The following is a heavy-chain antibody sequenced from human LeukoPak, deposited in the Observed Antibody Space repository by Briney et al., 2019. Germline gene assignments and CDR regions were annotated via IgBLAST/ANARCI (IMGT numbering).Heavy chain of an antibody. J-gene: IGHJ4*02. CDR2: IYYSGST. CDR1: GASISSSIYY. D-gene: IGHD2-8*01. CDR3: ARQERYCSNGVCLKHFDY. V-gene: IGHV4-39*01. Sequence: SETPSLTCTVSGASISSSIYYWGWIRQPPGKGLEWIGSIYYSGSTYYNPSLKSRVTISVDTSKNQFSLKLSSVTAADTAVYYCARQERYCSNGVCLKHFDYWGQGTLVTVSS.